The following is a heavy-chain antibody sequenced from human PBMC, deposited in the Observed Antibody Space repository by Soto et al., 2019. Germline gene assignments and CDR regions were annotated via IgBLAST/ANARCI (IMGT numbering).Heavy chain of an antibody. J-gene: IGHJ4*02. CDR2: ISSSSSTI. D-gene: IGHD3-10*01. CDR1: GFTFISYS. Sequence: EVQLVESGGGLVQPGGSLRLSCAASGFTFISYSMNWVRQAPGKGPEWVSYISSSSSTIYYADSVKGRFTISRDNAQNSLYLQMNSLRAEDTAVYYCARDLRYYYGSGSYSAQPGSFDYWGQGILVAVSS. CDR3: ARDLRYYYGSGSYSAQPGSFDY. V-gene: IGHV3-48*01.